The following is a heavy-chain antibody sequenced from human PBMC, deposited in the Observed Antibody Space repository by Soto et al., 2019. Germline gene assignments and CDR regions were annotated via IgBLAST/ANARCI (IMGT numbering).Heavy chain of an antibody. CDR2: IYSGGST. CDR3: ARDPWAADY. J-gene: IGHJ4*02. V-gene: IGHV3-66*01. D-gene: IGHD3-16*01. CDR1: GFTVSTKY. Sequence: EVQLVESGGGLVQPGGSLRLSCAASGFTVSTKYMSWVRQAPGKGLEWVSVIYSGGSTFYADSVRGRFTISRDNSKNTVNLQMNSLRAEDTALYYCARDPWAADYWGQGTLVNVSS.